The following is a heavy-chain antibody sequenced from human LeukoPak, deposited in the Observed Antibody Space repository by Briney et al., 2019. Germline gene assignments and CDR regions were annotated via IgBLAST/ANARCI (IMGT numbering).Heavy chain of an antibody. CDR2: IYNSGST. CDR3: ARRSNPPGRIDH. V-gene: IGHV3-66*04. J-gene: IGHJ4*02. CDR1: GFTVGYNY. Sequence: GGSLRLSCATSGFTVGYNYMTWVRQAPGKGLEWVAAIYNSGSTYYADSVKGRFTISRDNSKNTMYLQMNSLKGEDTAVYYCARRSNPPGRIDHWGQGTLVTVSS. D-gene: IGHD1-14*01.